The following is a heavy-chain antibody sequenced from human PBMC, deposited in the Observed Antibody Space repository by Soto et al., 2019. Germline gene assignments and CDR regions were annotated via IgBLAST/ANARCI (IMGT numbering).Heavy chain of an antibody. J-gene: IGHJ6*02. CDR3: AKDMVDVVVVAASQGTGQTYYYGMDV. D-gene: IGHD2-15*01. V-gene: IGHV3-30*18. CDR2: ISYDGSNK. Sequence: GGSLRLSCAASGFTFSSYGMHWVRQAPGKGLEWVAVISYDGSNKYYADSVKGRFTISRDNSKNTLYLQMNSLRAEDTAVYYCAKDMVDVVVVAASQGTGQTYYYGMDVWGQGTTVTVSS. CDR1: GFTFSSYG.